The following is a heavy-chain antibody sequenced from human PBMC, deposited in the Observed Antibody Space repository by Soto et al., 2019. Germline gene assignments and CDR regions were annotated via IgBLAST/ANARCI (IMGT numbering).Heavy chain of an antibody. CDR2: IWYDGSNK. J-gene: IGHJ5*02. V-gene: IGHV3-33*01. Sequence: QVQLVESGGGVVQPGRSLRLSCAASGFTFSSYGMHWVRQAPGKGLEWVAVIWYDGSNKYYADSVKGRFTISRDNSKNTLYLQMNSLRAEDTAVYYCARDGRTWNFSPGWFDPWGQGTLVTVSS. CDR1: GFTFSSYG. CDR3: ARDGRTWNFSPGWFDP. D-gene: IGHD1-7*01.